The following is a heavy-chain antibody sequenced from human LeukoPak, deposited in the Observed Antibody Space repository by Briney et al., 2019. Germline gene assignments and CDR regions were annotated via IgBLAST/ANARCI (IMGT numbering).Heavy chain of an antibody. Sequence: PGRSLKLSCAASGFTFSSYAMHWVRQAPGKGLEWVAFISYDGSNEYYADSVRGRFTISKDNSKNTEHLQMNSLRTEDTAVYYCARGWYYDSSSGHPPDYYYYGMDVWGQGTTVIVSS. D-gene: IGHD3-3*01. CDR2: ISYDGSNE. V-gene: IGHV3-30*04. CDR3: ARGWYYDSSSGHPPDYYYYGMDV. J-gene: IGHJ6*02. CDR1: GFTFSSYA.